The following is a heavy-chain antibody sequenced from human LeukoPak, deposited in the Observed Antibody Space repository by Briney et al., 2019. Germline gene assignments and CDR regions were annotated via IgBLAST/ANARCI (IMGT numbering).Heavy chain of an antibody. CDR2: IYYSGST. Sequence: SETLSLTCTVSGGSISSYYWSWIRQPPGKGLEWIGYIYYSGSTNYNPSLKGRVTISVDTSKNQFSLKLSSVTAADTAVYYCARARIVGATSPWFDPWGQGTLVTVSS. V-gene: IGHV4-59*01. J-gene: IGHJ5*02. CDR3: ARARIVGATSPWFDP. D-gene: IGHD1-26*01. CDR1: GGSISSYY.